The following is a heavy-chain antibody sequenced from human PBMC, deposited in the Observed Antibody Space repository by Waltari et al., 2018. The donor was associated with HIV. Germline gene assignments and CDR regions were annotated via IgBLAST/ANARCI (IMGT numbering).Heavy chain of an antibody. J-gene: IGHJ4*02. V-gene: IGHV1-2*02. CDR3: AREPNPGALRADF. D-gene: IGHD4-17*01. CDR1: GYTFTDYF. CDR2: INPTKDAA. Sequence: QVQLVQSGTEMKKPGASVKVSCKTSGYTFTDYFIHWMRQAPGQGLERMGCINPTKDAAIYVQKFQDRVSKTRDTSINTAYIEFSSLGSDDTAVYYCAREPNPGALRADFWGQGTLVTVSS.